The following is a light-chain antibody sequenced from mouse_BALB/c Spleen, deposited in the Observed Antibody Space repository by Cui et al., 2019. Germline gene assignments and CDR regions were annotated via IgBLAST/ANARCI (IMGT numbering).Light chain of an antibody. V-gene: IGKV4-68*01. CDR1: SSVSF. J-gene: IGKJ1*01. CDR2: LTS. Sequence: QIVLTQSPALMSASPGEKVTMTCSASSSVSFIYWYQQKPRSSPKPWIYLTSNLASGVPARFSGSGSGTSYSLTISSMEAEDAATYYCQQWSSNTWTFGGGTKLEIK. CDR3: QQWSSNTWT.